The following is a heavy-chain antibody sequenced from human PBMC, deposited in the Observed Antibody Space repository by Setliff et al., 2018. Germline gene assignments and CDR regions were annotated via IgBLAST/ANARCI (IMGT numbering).Heavy chain of an antibody. V-gene: IGHV4-61*09. Sequence: PSETLSLTCSVSGASITSGGFYWTWIRQPAGKGLEWIGHISPSGSTTYNPSVKSRFTISLDTSKNHFSLKLDSVTAADTALYYCARSPSSGAYWNPRPFYSDYWARGTLVTVS. CDR3: ARSPSSGAYWNPRPFYSDY. CDR2: ISPSGST. J-gene: IGHJ4*02. CDR1: GASITSGGFY. D-gene: IGHD1-26*01.